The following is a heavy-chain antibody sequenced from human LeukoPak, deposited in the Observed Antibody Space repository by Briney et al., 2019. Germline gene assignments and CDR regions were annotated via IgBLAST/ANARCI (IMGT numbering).Heavy chain of an antibody. V-gene: IGHV3-7*01. D-gene: IGHD3-10*01. J-gene: IGHJ4*02. CDR2: IKQDGSEK. CDR3: AREGLLWFGELSFFDY. Sequence: GGSLRLSCAASGFTFSSYWMSWVRQAPGKGLEWVANIKQDGSEKYYVDSVKGRFTISRDNAKNSLYPQMNSLRAEDRAVYYCAREGLLWFGELSFFDYWGQGTLVTVSS. CDR1: GFTFSSYW.